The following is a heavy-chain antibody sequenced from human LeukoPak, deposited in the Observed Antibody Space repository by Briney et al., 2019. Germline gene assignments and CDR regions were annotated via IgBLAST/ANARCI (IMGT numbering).Heavy chain of an antibody. J-gene: IGHJ3*02. CDR2: ISSNGGST. CDR3: ARKTTSQAFDI. V-gene: IGHV3-64*01. D-gene: IGHD4-17*01. Sequence: PGGSLRLSCAASGFTFSSYAMHWVRQAPGKGLEYVSAISSNGGSTYYANSVKGRFTISRDNSKNTLYLQMGSLRAEDMAVYYCARKTTSQAFDIRGQGTMVTVSS. CDR1: GFTFSSYA.